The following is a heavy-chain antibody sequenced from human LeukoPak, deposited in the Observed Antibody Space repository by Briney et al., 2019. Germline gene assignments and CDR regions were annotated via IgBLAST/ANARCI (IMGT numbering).Heavy chain of an antibody. V-gene: IGHV4-59*08. CDR2: IDYSGSS. D-gene: IGHD6-19*01. Sequence: PSETLSLTCAVSGGSISAYYWSWIRQPPGKGLEWIGYIDYSGSSNYNPSLKSRVTISIDTSKNQFSLKLSTVTAADTAVYYCARQGYSSGFYYFDYWGQGTLVTVSS. CDR3: ARQGYSSGFYYFDY. CDR1: GGSISAYY. J-gene: IGHJ4*02.